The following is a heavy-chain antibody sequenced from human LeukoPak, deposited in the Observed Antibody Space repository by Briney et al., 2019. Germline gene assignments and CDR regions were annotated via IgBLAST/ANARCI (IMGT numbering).Heavy chain of an antibody. D-gene: IGHD3-22*01. V-gene: IGHV4-61*02. CDR2: IYTSGST. CDR1: GGSISSGSYY. CDR3: ARDSDGRYYDSSGNS. J-gene: IGHJ4*02. Sequence: SQTLSLTCTVSGGSISSGSYYWSWIRQPAGKGLEWIGRIYTSGSTNYNPSLKSRVTISVDTCKNQFSLKLSSVTAADTAVYYCARDSDGRYYDSSGNSWGQGTLVTVSS.